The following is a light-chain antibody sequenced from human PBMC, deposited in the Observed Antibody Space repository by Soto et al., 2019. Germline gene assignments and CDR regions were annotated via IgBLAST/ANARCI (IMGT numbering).Light chain of an antibody. CDR1: SSDVGAYNF. V-gene: IGLV2-14*03. J-gene: IGLJ1*01. Sequence: QSALTQPGSVSGSPGQSITIYCTGTSSDVGAYNFVSWHQQHPGKAPKLMIYNVYDRPSGISYRFCGSKSGNTASLTISGLQGEDEADYYCSAYTVSRTYVFGTGTKVTVL. CDR2: NVY. CDR3: SAYTVSRTYV.